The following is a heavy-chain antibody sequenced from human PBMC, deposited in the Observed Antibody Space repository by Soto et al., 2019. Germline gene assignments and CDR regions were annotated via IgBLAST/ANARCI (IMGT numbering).Heavy chain of an antibody. D-gene: IGHD6-19*01. Sequence: EVQLVESGGGLVQPGGSLRLSCAASGLIFSDYHMDWVRQAPGKGLEWVGRIRRKANSYTTEYAACVKGRFTISRDDSKNALYLQMYSLKTENTAVYYCAMLGGWSGGSTDMDVWGQGTTVTVSS. V-gene: IGHV3-72*01. J-gene: IGHJ6*02. CDR3: AMLGGWSGGSTDMDV. CDR1: GLIFSDYH. CDR2: IRRKANSYTT.